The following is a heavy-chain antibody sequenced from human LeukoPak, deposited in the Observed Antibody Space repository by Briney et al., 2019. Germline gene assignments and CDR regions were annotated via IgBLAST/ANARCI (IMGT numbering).Heavy chain of an antibody. Sequence: SETLSLTCTVSGDSLSSYYWSWIRQPPGKGLEWIGYVYYSGSTNYNPSLKSRVTMSVDTSKNQFSLNLSSVTAADTAVYYCARIMYSSSWYVDSWGQGTLVTVSS. D-gene: IGHD6-13*01. J-gene: IGHJ4*02. CDR2: VYYSGST. CDR3: ARIMYSSSWYVDS. V-gene: IGHV4-59*01. CDR1: GDSLSSYY.